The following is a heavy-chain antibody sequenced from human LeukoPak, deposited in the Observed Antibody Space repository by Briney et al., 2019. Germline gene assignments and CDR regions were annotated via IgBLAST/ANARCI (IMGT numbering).Heavy chain of an antibody. CDR1: GGSISSYY. CDR2: IYYSGST. V-gene: IGHV4-59*01. Sequence: SETLSLTRTVSGGSISSYYWGWIRQPPGKGLEWIGYIYYSGSTNYNPSLKSRVTISVDTSKNQFSLKLSSVTAADTAVYYCARKRVGATDFDYWGQGTLVTVSS. D-gene: IGHD1-26*01. CDR3: ARKRVGATDFDY. J-gene: IGHJ4*02.